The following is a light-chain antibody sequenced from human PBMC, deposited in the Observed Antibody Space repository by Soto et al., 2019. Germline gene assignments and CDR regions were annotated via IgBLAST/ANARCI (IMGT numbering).Light chain of an antibody. J-gene: IGKJ2*01. Sequence: EIVLTQSPGTLSLSPGERATLSCRASQSVNGNYLTWYQQKPGQAPRLLIYGASTRATGTPDRFSGSGSGTDCTLTISRLEPEDFAVYYCQQYGSSFRYTFGQGTKLEIK. CDR3: QQYGSSFRYT. CDR1: QSVNGNY. V-gene: IGKV3-20*01. CDR2: GAS.